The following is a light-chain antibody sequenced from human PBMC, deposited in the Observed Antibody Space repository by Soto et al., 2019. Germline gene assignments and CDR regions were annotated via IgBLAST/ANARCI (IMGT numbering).Light chain of an antibody. CDR1: ESVSSNS. Sequence: EIVLTQSPGTLSSSPGERATLSCRASESVSSNSLAWYQQRPGQAPRLLIYAASNRARGIPDRFGGSGSGTDFTLTVSRREPEDFAVYYYQQYGSAPWTFGQGTKV. CDR3: QQYGSAPWT. V-gene: IGKV3-20*01. CDR2: AAS. J-gene: IGKJ1*01.